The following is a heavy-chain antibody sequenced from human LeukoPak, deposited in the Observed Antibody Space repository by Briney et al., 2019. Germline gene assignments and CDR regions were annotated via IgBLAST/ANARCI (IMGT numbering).Heavy chain of an antibody. V-gene: IGHV3-30*18. CDR2: ISYDGSNK. J-gene: IGHJ6*02. CDR1: GFPFSSYG. D-gene: IGHD1-14*01. CDR3: AKEGTTRTP. Sequence: GRSLRLSCAASGFPFSSYGMHWVRQAPGKGLEWVAVISYDGSNKYYADSVKGRFTISRDNSKNTLYLQMNSLRAEDTAVYYCAKEGTTRTPWGQGTTVTVSS.